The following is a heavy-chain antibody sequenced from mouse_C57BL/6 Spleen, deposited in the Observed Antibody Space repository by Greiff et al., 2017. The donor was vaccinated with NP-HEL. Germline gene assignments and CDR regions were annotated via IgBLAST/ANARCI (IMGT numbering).Heavy chain of an antibody. CDR2: ISYDGSN. CDR1: GYSITSGYY. Sequence: EVKLQESGPGLVKPSQSLSLTCSVTGYSITSGYYWNWIRQFPGNKLEWMGYISYDGSNNYKPSLKNRISITRDTSKNQFFLKLNSVTTEDTATYYCARRTYSNSYWYFDVWGTGTTVTVSS. J-gene: IGHJ1*03. CDR3: ARRTYSNSYWYFDV. V-gene: IGHV3-6*01. D-gene: IGHD2-5*01.